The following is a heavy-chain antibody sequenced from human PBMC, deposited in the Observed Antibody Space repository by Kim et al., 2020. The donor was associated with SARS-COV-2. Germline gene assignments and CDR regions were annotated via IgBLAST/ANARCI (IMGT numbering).Heavy chain of an antibody. CDR3: AYVAAAGSDAFDI. Sequence: YSPSFQGQVTISADKSISTAYLQWSSLKASDTAMYYCAYVAAAGSDAFDIWGQGTMVTVSS. J-gene: IGHJ3*02. V-gene: IGHV5-51*01. D-gene: IGHD6-13*01.